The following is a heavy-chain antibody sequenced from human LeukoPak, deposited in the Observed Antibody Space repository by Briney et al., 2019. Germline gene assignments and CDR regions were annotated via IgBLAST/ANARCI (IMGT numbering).Heavy chain of an antibody. J-gene: IGHJ4*02. Sequence: GGSLRLSCAASGVTFSSYGMHWVRQTPGKGLEWVAVISYDGSNKYYADSVKGRFTISRDNSKNTLYLQMNSLRPEDTAVYYCAKDKLQLLILDYFDYWGQGTLVTVSS. V-gene: IGHV3-30*18. D-gene: IGHD4-11*01. CDR2: ISYDGSNK. CDR1: GVTFSSYG. CDR3: AKDKLQLLILDYFDY.